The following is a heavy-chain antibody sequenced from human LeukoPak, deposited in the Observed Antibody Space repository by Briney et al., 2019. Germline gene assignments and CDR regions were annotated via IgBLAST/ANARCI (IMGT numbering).Heavy chain of an antibody. CDR3: ARLFYDSSGWYFDY. D-gene: IGHD3-22*01. Sequence: ASVEVSCKASGYTFTSYGISWVRQAPGQGLEWMGWISAYNGNTNYAQKLQGRVTMTTDTSTSTAYMELRSLRSDDTAVYYCARLFYDSSGWYFDYWGQGTLVTVSS. V-gene: IGHV1-18*01. CDR2: ISAYNGNT. CDR1: GYTFTSYG. J-gene: IGHJ4*02.